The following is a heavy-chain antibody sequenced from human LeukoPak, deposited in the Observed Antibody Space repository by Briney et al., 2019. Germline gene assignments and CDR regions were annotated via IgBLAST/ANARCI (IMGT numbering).Heavy chain of an antibody. V-gene: IGHV3-7*03. Sequence: GGSLRLSCAASGFIFKDYWMIWVRQAPGKGLEWVANIKQDGSEKYYVDSVKGRFTISRDNAKNSLYLQINTLRAEDTAMYYCAKDAQPRSRWFDPWGQGTLVTVSS. D-gene: IGHD3-16*01. CDR3: AKDAQPRSRWFDP. CDR1: GFIFKDYW. CDR2: IKQDGSEK. J-gene: IGHJ5*02.